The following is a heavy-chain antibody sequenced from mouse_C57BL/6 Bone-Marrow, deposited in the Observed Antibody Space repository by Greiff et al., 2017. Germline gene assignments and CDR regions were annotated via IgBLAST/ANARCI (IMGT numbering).Heavy chain of an antibody. D-gene: IGHD2-1*01. Sequence: EVQLQQSGPELVKPGASVKISCKASGYTFTDYYMNWVKQSHGKSLEWIGDINPNNGGTSYNQKFKGKATLTVDKSSSTAYMELRSLTSEDSAVYYCARYPIYYKCYFDYWGQGTTLTVSS. CDR1: GYTFTDYY. CDR3: ARYPIYYKCYFDY. J-gene: IGHJ2*01. V-gene: IGHV1-26*01. CDR2: INPNNGGT.